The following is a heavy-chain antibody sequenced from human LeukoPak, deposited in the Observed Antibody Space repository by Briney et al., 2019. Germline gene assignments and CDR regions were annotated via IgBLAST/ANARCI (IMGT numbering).Heavy chain of an antibody. J-gene: IGHJ4*02. CDR2: IRNDGSNK. D-gene: IGHD2-2*01. Sequence: GGSLRRSCAASGFTFSGYGMHWVRQAPGKGLEWVAFIRNDGSNKNSADSVKGRFTISRDNSKNTLSLQMNNLRAEDTAVYYCAKDQSSFCSRSSCYVLHYWGQGTPVTVSS. V-gene: IGHV3-30*02. CDR1: GFTFSGYG. CDR3: AKDQSSFCSRSSCYVLHY.